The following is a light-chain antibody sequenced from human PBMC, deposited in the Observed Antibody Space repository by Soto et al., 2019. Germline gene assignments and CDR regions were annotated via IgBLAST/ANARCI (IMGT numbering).Light chain of an antibody. V-gene: IGLV2-14*01. Sequence: ALTQSASVSGSPGQSITISCTGTSSDVGGYNYVSWYQQHPGKAPKLIIYDVSNRPSGASTRFSGSKSGNTASLTISGLQAEDEADYSCSSYTSTNSWVFGGGTKLTVL. CDR1: SSDVGGYNY. J-gene: IGLJ3*02. CDR3: SSYTSTNSWV. CDR2: DVS.